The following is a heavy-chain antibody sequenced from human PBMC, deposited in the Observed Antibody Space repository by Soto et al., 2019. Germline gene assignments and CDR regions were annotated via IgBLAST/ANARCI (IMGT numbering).Heavy chain of an antibody. Sequence: EVQLLESGGGLVQPGGSLRLSCAASGFTFSSYAMSWVRQAPGKGLEWVSAISGSGGSTYYADSVQGRFTISRDNSKNTLYLQMNSLRAEDTAVYYCAKDRDNWNYYYGMDVWGQGTTVTVSS. CDR3: AKDRDNWNYYYGMDV. J-gene: IGHJ6*02. D-gene: IGHD1-20*01. V-gene: IGHV3-23*01. CDR1: GFTFSSYA. CDR2: ISGSGGST.